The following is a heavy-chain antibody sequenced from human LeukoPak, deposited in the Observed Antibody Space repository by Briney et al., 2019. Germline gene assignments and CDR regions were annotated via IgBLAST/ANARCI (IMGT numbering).Heavy chain of an antibody. Sequence: SETLSLTCTVSGGSISSYYWSWIRQPPGKGLEWIGYIYYSVSTNYNPSLKSRVTISVDTSKNQFSLKLSSVTAADTAVYYCARQTGPDAFDIWGQGTMVTVSS. V-gene: IGHV4-59*01. D-gene: IGHD1-14*01. CDR1: GGSISSYY. J-gene: IGHJ3*02. CDR2: IYYSVST. CDR3: ARQTGPDAFDI.